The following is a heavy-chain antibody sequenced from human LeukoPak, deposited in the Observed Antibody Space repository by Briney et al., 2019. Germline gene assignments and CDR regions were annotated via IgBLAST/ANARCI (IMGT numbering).Heavy chain of an antibody. J-gene: IGHJ4*02. CDR2: INQAGSEK. CDR1: GFSLAFYW. Sequence: GGSLRLSCAASGFSLAFYWMTWVRQVPGKGLEWVAKINQAGSEKYYGESAKGRFTISRDNVKNSLYLQMNSLRVEDTAMYYCARARFDFGEAADWGQGTLVTVSS. CDR3: ARARFDFGEAAD. V-gene: IGHV3-7*04. D-gene: IGHD3-10*01.